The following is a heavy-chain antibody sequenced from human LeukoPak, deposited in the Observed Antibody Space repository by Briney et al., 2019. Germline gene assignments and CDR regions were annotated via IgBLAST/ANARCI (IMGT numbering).Heavy chain of an antibody. D-gene: IGHD6-6*01. V-gene: IGHV3-30-3*01. J-gene: IGHJ4*02. CDR1: GFTVSSNY. CDR3: ARGSSSQYYFDY. CDR2: ISYDGSNK. Sequence: PGGSLRLSCAASGFTVSSNYMSWVRQAPGKGLEWVAVISYDGSNKYYADSVKGRFTISRDNSKNTLYLQMNSLRAEDTAVYYCARGSSSQYYFDYWGQGTLVTVSS.